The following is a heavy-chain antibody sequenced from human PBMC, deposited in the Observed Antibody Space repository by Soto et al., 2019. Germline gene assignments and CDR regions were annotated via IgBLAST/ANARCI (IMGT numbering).Heavy chain of an antibody. CDR1: GGSISSSSYY. V-gene: IGHV4-39*01. CDR3: ARHGIGELFDYYYYYGMDV. D-gene: IGHD3-10*01. J-gene: IGHJ6*02. Sequence: SETLSLTCTVSGGSISSSSYYWGWIRQPPGKGLEWIGSIYYSGSTYYNPSLKSRVTISVDTSKNQFSLKLSSVTAAETAVYYCARHGIGELFDYYYYYGMDVWGQGTTVTVSS. CDR2: IYYSGST.